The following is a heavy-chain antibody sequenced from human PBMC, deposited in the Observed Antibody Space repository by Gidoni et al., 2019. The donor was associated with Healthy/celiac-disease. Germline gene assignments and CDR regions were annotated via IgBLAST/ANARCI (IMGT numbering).Heavy chain of an antibody. D-gene: IGHD3-22*01. Sequence: QVQLVESGGGVVQPGRSLRLSWAASGFTFSSNGMHWVRPAPGKGLEWVAVIWYDGSNKYYADSVKGRFTISRDNSKNTLYLQMNSMRAEDTAVYYCARDPEDYDSSGSFDYWGQGTLVTVSS. CDR3: ARDPEDYDSSGSFDY. CDR2: IWYDGSNK. V-gene: IGHV3-33*01. J-gene: IGHJ4*02. CDR1: GFTFSSNG.